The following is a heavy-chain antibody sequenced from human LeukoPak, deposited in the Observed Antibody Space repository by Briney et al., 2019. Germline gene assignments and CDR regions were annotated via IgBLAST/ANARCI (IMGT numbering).Heavy chain of an antibody. J-gene: IGHJ4*02. CDR3: VREGMNSRFVDY. D-gene: IGHD6-13*01. V-gene: IGHV4-59*01. CDR1: GGSINNYY. CDR2: IDHSGKT. Sequence: SETLSLTCTVSGGSINNYYWSWIRQPPGKGLEWIGYIDHSGKTNYKPSLKSRVTISVDTSKNQFSLKTRSVTAADTALYYCVREGMNSRFVDYWGQGTLVTVSS.